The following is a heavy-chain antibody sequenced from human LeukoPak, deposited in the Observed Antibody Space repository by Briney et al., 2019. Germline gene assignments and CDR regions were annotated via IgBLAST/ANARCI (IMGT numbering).Heavy chain of an antibody. D-gene: IGHD6-13*01. CDR2: MNPNSGNT. V-gene: IGHV1-8*01. J-gene: IGHJ4*02. CDR3: ARQSRVIAAASDY. CDR1: GYTFTSYD. Sequence: ASVEVSCKASGYTFTSYDINWVRQATGQGLEWMGWMNPNSGNTGYAQKFQGRVTMTRNTSISTAYMELSSLRSEDTAVYYCARQSRVIAAASDYWGQGTLVTVSS.